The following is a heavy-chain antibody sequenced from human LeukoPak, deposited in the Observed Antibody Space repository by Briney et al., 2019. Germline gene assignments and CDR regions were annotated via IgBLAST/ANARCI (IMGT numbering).Heavy chain of an antibody. CDR1: GFTFSSYG. Sequence: GRSLRLSCAASGFTFSSYGMHWVRQAPGKGLEWVAVIWYDGSNKYYADSVKGRFTISRDNSKNTLYLQMNSLRAEDTAVYYCAKVGAAIDYGDYGHFDYWGQRTLVTVSS. D-gene: IGHD4-17*01. CDR2: IWYDGSNK. CDR3: AKVGAAIDYGDYGHFDY. V-gene: IGHV3-33*06. J-gene: IGHJ4*02.